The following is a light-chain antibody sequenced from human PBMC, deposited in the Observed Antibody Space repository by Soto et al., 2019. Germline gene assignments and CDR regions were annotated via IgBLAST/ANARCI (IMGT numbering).Light chain of an antibody. Sequence: EIVMTQSPATLSVSPGERATLSCRASQSVSSSLAWYQQMPGQAPRLLIYDASARATGIPARFSGSGSGTEFALTCSSLQSEDFAFYYCQQYNNCPRTFGQGTKVEI. CDR3: QQYNNCPRT. CDR1: QSVSSS. CDR2: DAS. V-gene: IGKV3-15*01. J-gene: IGKJ1*01.